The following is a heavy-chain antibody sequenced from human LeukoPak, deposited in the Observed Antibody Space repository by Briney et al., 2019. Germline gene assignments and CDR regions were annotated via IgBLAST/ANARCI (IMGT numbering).Heavy chain of an antibody. Sequence: GGSLTLSCAASGFTVSSNYMSWVRQAPGKGLEWVSAIYSGGSTYYADSVKGRFTISRDNSKNTLYLQMNSLRAEDTAVYYCARPGSIAAALTAFDIWGQGTMVTVSS. J-gene: IGHJ3*02. V-gene: IGHV3-53*01. CDR2: IYSGGST. CDR3: ARPGSIAAALTAFDI. D-gene: IGHD6-13*01. CDR1: GFTVSSNY.